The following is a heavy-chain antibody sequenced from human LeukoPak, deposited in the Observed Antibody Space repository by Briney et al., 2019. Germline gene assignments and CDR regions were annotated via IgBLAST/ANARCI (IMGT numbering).Heavy chain of an antibody. CDR1: GYSISSGYY. V-gene: IGHV4-38-2*02. Sequence: SETLSLTCTVSGYSISSGYYWGWIRQPPGKGLEWIGSIYHSGSTYYNPSLKSRVTISVDTSKNQFSLKLSSVTAADTAVYYCARLKFNYDILTGYPYYFDYWGQGTLVTVSS. J-gene: IGHJ4*02. CDR3: ARLKFNYDILTGYPYYFDY. D-gene: IGHD3-9*01. CDR2: IYHSGST.